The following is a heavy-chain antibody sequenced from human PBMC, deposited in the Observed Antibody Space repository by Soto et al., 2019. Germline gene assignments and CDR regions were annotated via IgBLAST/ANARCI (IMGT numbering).Heavy chain of an antibody. D-gene: IGHD2-21*02. Sequence: PSETLSLTCTVSGGSLGSYYWSWIRQPPGKGREWMGYVFYTGRANYKASLKSRLSISLDTSNYQFSLKLSSVTAAETAVYYCARYGDGRMPPNPYYYNGMDVWGPGTTVTVSS. CDR3: ARYGDGRMPPNPYYYNGMDV. J-gene: IGHJ6*02. CDR2: VFYTGRA. V-gene: IGHV4-59*01. CDR1: GGSLGSYY.